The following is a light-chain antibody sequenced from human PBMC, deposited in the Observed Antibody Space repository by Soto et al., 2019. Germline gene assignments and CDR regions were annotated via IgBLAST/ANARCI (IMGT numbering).Light chain of an antibody. Sequence: IQMTQSPSSLSASFGDRVTITCGASQSISSYLNWYQQKPGKAPKLLIYAASSLQSGVPSRFSGSGSGTDVTITISSLKPEDGATYYCQQRYSTPRTFGQGTKVDI. CDR2: AAS. J-gene: IGKJ1*01. V-gene: IGKV1-39*01. CDR3: QQRYSTPRT. CDR1: QSISSY.